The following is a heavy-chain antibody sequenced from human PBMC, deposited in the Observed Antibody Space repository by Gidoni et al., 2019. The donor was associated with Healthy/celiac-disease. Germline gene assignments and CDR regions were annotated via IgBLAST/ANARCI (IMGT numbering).Heavy chain of an antibody. D-gene: IGHD6-19*01. J-gene: IGHJ4*02. CDR2: IDPGDSDT. Sequence: EVQLVQSGAEVKKPGESLKISCKGYGSSFTSYWIGWVRQMPGKGLEWMGIIDPGDSDTRYSPSFQGQVTISAYKSISTAYLQWSSLKASDTAMYYCERPGAPRYSSGWYYFDYWGQGTLVTVSS. CDR3: ERPGAPRYSSGWYYFDY. V-gene: IGHV5-51*03. CDR1: GSSFTSYW.